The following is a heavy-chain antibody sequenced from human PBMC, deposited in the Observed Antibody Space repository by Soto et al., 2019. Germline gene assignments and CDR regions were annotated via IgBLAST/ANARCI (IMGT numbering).Heavy chain of an antibody. CDR1: GGSISSGGYY. J-gene: IGHJ6*02. Sequence: SETLSLTCTVSGGSISSGGYYWSWIRQHPGKGLEWIGYIYYSGSTYYNPSLKSRVTISVDTSKNQSSLKLSSVTAADTAVYYCARDRGSRLLSSSAAKFFARYGMDVWGQGTTVTVSS. CDR3: ARDRGSRLLSSSAAKFFARYGMDV. CDR2: IYYSGST. D-gene: IGHD2-2*01. V-gene: IGHV4-31*02.